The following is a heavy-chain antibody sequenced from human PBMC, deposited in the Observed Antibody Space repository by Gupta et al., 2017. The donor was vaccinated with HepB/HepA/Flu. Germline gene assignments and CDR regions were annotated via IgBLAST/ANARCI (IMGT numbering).Heavy chain of an antibody. D-gene: IGHD3-3*01. V-gene: IGHV3-21*01. Sequence: EVQVVESGGGVVQPGGSLRLSCAASGFSFTPYSFLRVRQAPGRGLEWVSSISFSGDYIYYADSVKGRFTISRDNAENSLFLQMNSLRAEDTAIYYCATGPGDFWSGYYLGYFDYWGQGTLVTVSS. CDR2: ISFSGDYI. CDR3: ATGPGDFWSGYYLGYFDY. CDR1: GFSFTPYS. J-gene: IGHJ4*02.